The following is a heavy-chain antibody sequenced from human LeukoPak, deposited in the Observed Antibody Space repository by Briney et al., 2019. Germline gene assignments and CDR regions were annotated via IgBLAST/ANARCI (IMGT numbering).Heavy chain of an antibody. CDR3: ARDGDGYNYVDFDY. Sequence: ASVKVSCKASGYTFTSYAMNWVRQAPRQGLEWMGWINTNTGNPTYAQGFTGRFVFSLDTSVSTAYLQISSLKAEDTAVYYCARDGDGYNYVDFDYWGQGTLVTVSS. V-gene: IGHV7-4-1*02. CDR2: INTNTGNP. J-gene: IGHJ4*02. CDR1: GYTFTSYA. D-gene: IGHD5-24*01.